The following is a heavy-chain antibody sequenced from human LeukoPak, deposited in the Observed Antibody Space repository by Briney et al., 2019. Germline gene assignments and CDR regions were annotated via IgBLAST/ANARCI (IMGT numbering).Heavy chain of an antibody. CDR1: GGSISSYY. CDR3: ARVGYSGYGYYFDY. V-gene: IGHV4-59*01. Sequence: SETLSLTCTVSGGSISSYYWSWIRQPPGKGLEWIGYIYYSGSTNYNPSLKSRVTLSVDTSKSQFSLKLSSVTAADTAVYYCARVGYSGYGYYFDYWGQGTLVTVSS. J-gene: IGHJ4*02. CDR2: IYYSGST. D-gene: IGHD5-12*01.